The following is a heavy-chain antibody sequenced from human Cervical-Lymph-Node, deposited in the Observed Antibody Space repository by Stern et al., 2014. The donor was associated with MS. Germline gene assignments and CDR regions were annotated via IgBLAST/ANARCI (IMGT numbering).Heavy chain of an antibody. Sequence: QVKLVQSGAEVKKPGSSVKVSCKAFGGTFSSYTMSWVRQAPGQGLEWMGRSTPIFGTANYAQKFQDRVTITADKFTSTAYMALNSLRSEDTAVYYCAREALLGGNYYALDVWGQGTTVTVSS. J-gene: IGHJ6*02. D-gene: IGHD2-15*01. CDR1: GGTFSSYT. V-gene: IGHV1-69*06. CDR2: STPIFGTA. CDR3: AREALLGGNYYALDV.